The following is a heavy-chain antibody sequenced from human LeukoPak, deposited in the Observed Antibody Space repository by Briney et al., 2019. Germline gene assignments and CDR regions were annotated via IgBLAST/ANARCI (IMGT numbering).Heavy chain of an antibody. CDR3: AKGHTTSAYSADDY. CDR1: GFIFSNHA. V-gene: IGHV3-23*01. D-gene: IGHD2-2*02. CDR2: ISGSGDNT. J-gene: IGHJ4*02. Sequence: GGSLRLSRAASGFIFSNHAMTWVRQAPGKGLEWVSVISGSGDNTYYADSVKGRSTISRDNSKNALFLHMNTLRADDTARYYCAKGHTTSAYSADDYWGQGTLVTVSS.